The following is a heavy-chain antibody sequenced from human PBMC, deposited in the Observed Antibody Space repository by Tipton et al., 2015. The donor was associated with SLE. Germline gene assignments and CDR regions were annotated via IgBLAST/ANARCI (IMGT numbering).Heavy chain of an antibody. J-gene: IGHJ2*01. CDR2: ISSSSSTI. CDR3: AKDINWGHYWYFDL. Sequence: SLRLSCAASGFTFSSYSMNWVRQAPGKGLEWVSYISSSSSTIYYADSVKGRFTISRDNAKNSLYLQMNSLRAEDTAVYYCAKDINWGHYWYFDLWGRGTLVTVSS. D-gene: IGHD7-27*01. CDR1: GFTFSSYS. V-gene: IGHV3-48*01.